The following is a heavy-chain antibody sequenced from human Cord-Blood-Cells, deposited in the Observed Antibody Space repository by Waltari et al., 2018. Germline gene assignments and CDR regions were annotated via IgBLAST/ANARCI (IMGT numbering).Heavy chain of an antibody. Sequence: QVQLQQWGAGLLKPSATLSLTCAVYGGSFSGSYWSWIRQPPGKGLEWIGEINHSRSTNYNPSLKSRVTISVDTSKNQFSLKLSSVTAADTAVYYCASTSSWYYWGQGTLVTVSS. CDR1: GGSFSGSY. D-gene: IGHD6-13*01. J-gene: IGHJ4*02. CDR3: ASTSSWYY. V-gene: IGHV4-34*01. CDR2: INHSRST.